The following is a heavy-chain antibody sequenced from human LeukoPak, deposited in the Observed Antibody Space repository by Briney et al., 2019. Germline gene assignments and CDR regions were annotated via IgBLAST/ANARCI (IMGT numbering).Heavy chain of an antibody. D-gene: IGHD5-18*01. J-gene: IGHJ4*02. CDR3: ASLEDTARDY. Sequence: GGSLRLSCAASGFTFSSYGMHWVRQAPGKGLEWVAFIRYDGSNKYYADSVKGRFTISRDNSKNTLYLQMNSLRAEDTAVYYCASLEDTARDYWGQGTLVTVSS. CDR2: IRYDGSNK. CDR1: GFTFSSYG. V-gene: IGHV3-30*02.